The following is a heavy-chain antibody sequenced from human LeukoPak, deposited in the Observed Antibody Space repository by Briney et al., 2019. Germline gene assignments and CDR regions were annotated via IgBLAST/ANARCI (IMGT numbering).Heavy chain of an antibody. J-gene: IGHJ4*02. CDR2: IYYSGST. CDR3: AYGGLGYCSGGSCYGGIDY. CDR1: GGSISSSSYY. D-gene: IGHD2-15*01. V-gene: IGHV4-39*07. Sequence: PSETLSLTCTVSGGSISSSSYYWGWIRQPPGKGLEWIGSIYYSGSTYYNPSLKSRVTISVDTSKNQFSLKLSSVTAADTAVYYCAYGGLGYCSGGSCYGGIDYWGQGTLVTVSS.